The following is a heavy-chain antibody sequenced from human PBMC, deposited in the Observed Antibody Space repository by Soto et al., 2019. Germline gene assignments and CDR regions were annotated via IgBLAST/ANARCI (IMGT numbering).Heavy chain of an antibody. CDR3: ARDSHKYCSSTSCYSGMDV. CDR2: IYSGGST. CDR1: GFTVSSNY. J-gene: IGHJ6*02. D-gene: IGHD2-2*01. V-gene: IGHV3-53*01. Sequence: LRLSCAASGFTVSSNYMSWVRQAPGKGLEWVSVIYSGGSTYYADSVKGRFTISRDNSKNTLYLQMNSLRAEDTAVYYCARDSHKYCSSTSCYSGMDVWCQGTTVTVSS.